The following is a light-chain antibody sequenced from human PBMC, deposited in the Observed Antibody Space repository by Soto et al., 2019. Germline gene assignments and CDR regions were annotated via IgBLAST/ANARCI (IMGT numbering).Light chain of an antibody. J-gene: IGLJ3*02. V-gene: IGLV2-11*01. CDR2: DVS. CDR1: SSDVGKYNY. Sequence: QSALTQARSVSGSPGQSVTISCTGTSSDVGKYNYVSWYQQHPGKAPKLMIYDVSKRPSGVPDRFSGSKSGNTASLTISGLQAEDEADYYCCSYAGSYTWVFGGGTKVTVL. CDR3: CSYAGSYTWV.